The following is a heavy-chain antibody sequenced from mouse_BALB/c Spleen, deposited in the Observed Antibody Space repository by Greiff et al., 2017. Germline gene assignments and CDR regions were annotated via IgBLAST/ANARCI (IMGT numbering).Heavy chain of an antibody. CDR2: ISSGGSYT. D-gene: IGHD2-14*01. Sequence: EVQVVESGGDLVKPGGSLKLSCAASGFTFSSYGMSWVRQTPDKRLEWVATISSGGSYTYYPDSVKGRFTISRDNAKNTLYLQMSSLKSEDTAMYYCARRQVRQDADAMDYWGQGTSVTVSS. CDR1: GFTFSSYG. J-gene: IGHJ4*01. V-gene: IGHV5-6*01. CDR3: ARRQVRQDADAMDY.